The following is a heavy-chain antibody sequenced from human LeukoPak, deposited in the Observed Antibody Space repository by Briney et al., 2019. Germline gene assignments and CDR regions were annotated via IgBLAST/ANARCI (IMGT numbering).Heavy chain of an antibody. V-gene: IGHV3-11*01. CDR3: AREFERFGEHGMDV. CDR1: GFTFSDYY. Sequence: GGSLRLSCAASGFTFSDYYMNWIRQAPGKGLEWVSYISSSGSTIYYADSVKGRFTISRDNAKNSLYLQMNSLRAEDTAVYYCAREFERFGEHGMDVWGQGTTVTVSS. J-gene: IGHJ6*02. CDR2: ISSSGSTI. D-gene: IGHD3-10*01.